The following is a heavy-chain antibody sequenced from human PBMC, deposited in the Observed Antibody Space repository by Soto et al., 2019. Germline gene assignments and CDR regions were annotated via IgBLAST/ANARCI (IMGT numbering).Heavy chain of an antibody. Sequence: SETLSLTCTVSGDSIGDYYWSWLRQPPGKGLEYIGHIYYSGNTNYNPSLKSRVTISLDTSKNQFSLRLTSVTSADTAVYYCAGDLVRGTGHQRQRDLYFHLDGWGRGNTVTLYS. CDR2: IYYSGNT. CDR3: AGDLVRGTGHQRQRDLYFHLDG. D-gene: IGHD1-1*01. V-gene: IGHV4-59*01. J-gene: IGHJ6*03. CDR1: GDSIGDYY.